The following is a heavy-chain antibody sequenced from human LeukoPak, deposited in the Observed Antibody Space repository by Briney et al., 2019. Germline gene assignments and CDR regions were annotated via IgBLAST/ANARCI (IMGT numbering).Heavy chain of an antibody. Sequence: QSGGSLRLSCAAPGFTFSSYAMSWVRQAPGKGLEWVSAISGTGVSTYYADSVKGRFTISRDNSKNTLYLQMNSLRAEDTAVYYCARTADYGGNSKPAVYFDYWGQGTLVTVSS. CDR3: ARTADYGGNSKPAVYFDY. V-gene: IGHV3-23*01. D-gene: IGHD4-23*01. J-gene: IGHJ4*02. CDR2: ISGTGVST. CDR1: GFTFSSYA.